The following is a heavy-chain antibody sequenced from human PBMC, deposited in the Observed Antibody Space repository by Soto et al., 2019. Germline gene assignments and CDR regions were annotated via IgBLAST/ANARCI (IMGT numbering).Heavy chain of an antibody. V-gene: IGHV3-23*01. D-gene: IGHD6-6*01. J-gene: IGHJ6*03. CDR3: AKPIWQLVGDYYYYMDV. Sequence: GGSLRLSCAASGFTFSSYAMSWVHQAPWKGLEWVSAISGSGGSTYYADSVKGRFTISRDNSKNTLYLQMNSLRAEDTAVYYCAKPIWQLVGDYYYYMDVWGKGTTVTVSS. CDR2: ISGSGGST. CDR1: GFTFSSYA.